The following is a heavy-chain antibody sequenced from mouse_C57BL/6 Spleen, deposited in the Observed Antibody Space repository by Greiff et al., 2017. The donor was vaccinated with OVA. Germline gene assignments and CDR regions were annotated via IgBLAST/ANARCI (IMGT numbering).Heavy chain of an antibody. V-gene: IGHV1-52*01. CDR2: IDPSDSET. CDR1: GYTFTSYW. D-gene: IGHD2-3*01. Sequence: QVQLQQPGAELVRPGSSVKLSCKASGYTFTSYWMHWVKQRPIQGLEWIGNIDPSDSETHYNQKFKDKATLTVDKSCSTAYMQLSSLTSEDSAVYYCARSYDGYTRYFDYWGQGTTLTVSS. CDR3: ARSYDGYTRYFDY. J-gene: IGHJ2*01.